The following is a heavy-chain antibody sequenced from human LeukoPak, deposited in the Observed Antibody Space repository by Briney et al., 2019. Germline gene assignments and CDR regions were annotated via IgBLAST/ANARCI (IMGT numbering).Heavy chain of an antibody. Sequence: PGGSLRLSCAASGFTFRSYWMSWVRQAPGKGLEWVANMKLDGSEEHYVDSVKGRFTISSDNAKNSLYLRMNSLRVDDTAVYYCARWARYCSSGSCYSWFDPWGQGTLVTVSS. J-gene: IGHJ5*02. CDR2: MKLDGSEE. V-gene: IGHV3-7*01. D-gene: IGHD2-15*01. CDR3: ARWARYCSSGSCYSWFDP. CDR1: GFTFRSYW.